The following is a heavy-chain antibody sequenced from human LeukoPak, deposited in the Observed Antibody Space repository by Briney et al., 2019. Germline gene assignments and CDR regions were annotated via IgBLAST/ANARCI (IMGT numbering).Heavy chain of an antibody. V-gene: IGHV1-58*02. Sequence: SVKVSCKASGFTFTSSAMQWVRQARGQRLEWIGWIVVGSGNTNYAQKFQERVTITRDMSTSTAYMELSSLRSEDTAVYYCAAVLSGGCGDYGVFDYWGQGTLVTVSS. CDR2: IVVGSGNT. D-gene: IGHD4-17*01. J-gene: IGHJ4*02. CDR3: AAVLSGGCGDYGVFDY. CDR1: GFTFTSSA.